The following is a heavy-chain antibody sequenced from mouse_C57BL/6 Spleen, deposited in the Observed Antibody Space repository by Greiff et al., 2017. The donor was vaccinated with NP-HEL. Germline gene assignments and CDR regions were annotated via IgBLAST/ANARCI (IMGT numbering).Heavy chain of an antibody. D-gene: IGHD3-2*02. CDR2: ISAGGSYT. Sequence: EVQVVESGGGLVKPGGSLKLSCAASGFTFSSYAMSWVRQTPEKRLEWVATISAGGSYTYYPDNVKGRFTISRDNAKNHLYLQMSHLKSSDTAMYYCARDPLDSSGYDWYFDDWGTGTTVTVSS. J-gene: IGHJ1*03. CDR3: ARDPLDSSGYDWYFDD. CDR1: GFTFSSYA. V-gene: IGHV5-4*01.